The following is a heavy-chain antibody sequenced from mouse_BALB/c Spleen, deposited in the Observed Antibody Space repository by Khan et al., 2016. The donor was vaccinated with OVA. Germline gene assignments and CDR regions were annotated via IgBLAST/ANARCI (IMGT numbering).Heavy chain of an antibody. CDR1: GFSLTTYG. D-gene: IGHD2-14*01. J-gene: IGHJ3*01. CDR2: IWNGGNT. V-gene: IGHV2-2*01. Sequence: QVQLKQSGPGLVQPSQSLSITCTVSGFSLTTYGVHWVRQSPGKGLEWLGLIWNGGNTDYNAAFISRLSITKDNSKSQVFFKMNSLQADDTAMYYCARHSYMYYFTYWGQGTLVTVSA. CDR3: ARHSYMYYFTY.